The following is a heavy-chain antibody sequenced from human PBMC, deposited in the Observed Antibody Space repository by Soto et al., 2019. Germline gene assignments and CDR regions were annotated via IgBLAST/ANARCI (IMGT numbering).Heavy chain of an antibody. CDR3: ARDYYGSGSYLVP. Sequence: PSETLSLTCTVSGGSISSSSYYWGWIRQPPGKGLEWIGSIYYSGSTYYNPSLKSRVTISVDTSKNQFSLKLSSVTAADTAVYYCARDYYGSGSYLVPWGQGTLVTVS. CDR2: IYYSGST. V-gene: IGHV4-39*01. J-gene: IGHJ5*02. CDR1: GGSISSSSYY. D-gene: IGHD3-10*01.